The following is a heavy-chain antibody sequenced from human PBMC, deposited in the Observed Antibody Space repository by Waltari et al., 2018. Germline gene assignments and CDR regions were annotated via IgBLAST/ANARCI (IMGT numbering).Heavy chain of an antibody. V-gene: IGHV4-59*01. Sequence: QVQLQESGPGLVKPSETLSLTCTVSGGSISSYYWSWIRQPPGKGLEWSGYIYYSGSTNYNPSLKSRVTIAVDTSKNQFSLKLSSVTAADTAVYYCARIYNRWLMDVWGKGTTVTVSS. CDR1: GGSISSYY. J-gene: IGHJ6*03. D-gene: IGHD1-20*01. CDR3: ARIYNRWLMDV. CDR2: IYYSGST.